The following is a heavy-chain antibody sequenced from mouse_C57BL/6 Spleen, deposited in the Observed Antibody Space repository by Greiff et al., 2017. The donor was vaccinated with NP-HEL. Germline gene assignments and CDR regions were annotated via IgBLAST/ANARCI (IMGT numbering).Heavy chain of an antibody. CDR1: GYAFTDYL. V-gene: IGHV1-54*01. D-gene: IGHD3-3*01. J-gene: IGHJ3*01. CDR2: INPGSGGT. Sequence: VKLQESGAELVRPGTSVKVSCTASGYAFTDYLIEWVKQRPGQGLEWIGLINPGSGGTNYNEKFKGKATLTADKSSSTAYLQLSSLTSEDSAVYFGARGTQGNWGQGTLVTVSA. CDR3: ARGTQGN.